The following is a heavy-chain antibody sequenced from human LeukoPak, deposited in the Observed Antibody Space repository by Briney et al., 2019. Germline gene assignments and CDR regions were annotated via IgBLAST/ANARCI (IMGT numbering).Heavy chain of an antibody. V-gene: IGHV1-18*01. D-gene: IGHD6-13*01. CDR3: ARGVWAAAGSYYFDY. J-gene: IGHJ4*02. Sequence: ASVKVSCKASGGTFSSYAITWVRQAPGQGLEWMGWISPYNGGTNYAQKLQGRVTMTTDTSTTTAYMELRSLRSDDTAVYYCARGVWAAAGSYYFDYWGQGTLVTVSS. CDR1: GGTFSSYA. CDR2: ISPYNGGT.